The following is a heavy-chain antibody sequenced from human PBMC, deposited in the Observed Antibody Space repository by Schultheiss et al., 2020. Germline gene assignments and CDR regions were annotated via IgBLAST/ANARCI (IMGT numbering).Heavy chain of an antibody. V-gene: IGHV3-48*03. CDR1: GFTISSYE. Sequence: GESLKISCVASGFTISSYEMNWVRQAPGKGPEWVAFIGRSGSIIYHADSVKGRFTISRDNAKNSLYLQMNSLRAEDTALYYCARGHVATSGGHWGQGTLVTVSS. CDR2: IGRSGSII. CDR3: ARGHVATSGGH. J-gene: IGHJ4*02. D-gene: IGHD5-12*01.